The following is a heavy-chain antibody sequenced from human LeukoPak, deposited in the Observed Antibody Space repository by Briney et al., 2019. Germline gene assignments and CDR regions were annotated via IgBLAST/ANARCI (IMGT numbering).Heavy chain of an antibody. Sequence: SETLSLTCAVYGGSFSGYYWTWIRQPPGKGLEWIGSIYYSGSTYYNPSLKSRVTISVDTSKNQFSLKLSSVTAADTAVYYCARGALPVSVMAVASSTFDYWGQGTLVTVSS. CDR2: IYYSGST. CDR3: ARGALPVSVMAVASSTFDY. J-gene: IGHJ4*02. CDR1: GGSFSGYY. V-gene: IGHV4-34*01. D-gene: IGHD6-19*01.